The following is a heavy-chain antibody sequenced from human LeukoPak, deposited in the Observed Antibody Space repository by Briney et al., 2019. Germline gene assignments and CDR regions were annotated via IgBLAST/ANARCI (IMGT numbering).Heavy chain of an antibody. V-gene: IGHV5-51*01. CDR3: ARPRWPPSSGWYDY. D-gene: IGHD6-19*01. J-gene: IGHJ4*02. CDR2: IYPGDSDT. Sequence: GESLKISCKGSGYSVTSYWIGWVRQMPGKRLEWMGIIYPGDSDTRYSPSFQGQVTISADKSISTAYLQWSSLEASDTAMYYCARPRWPPSSGWYDYWGQGTLVTVSS. CDR1: GYSVTSYW.